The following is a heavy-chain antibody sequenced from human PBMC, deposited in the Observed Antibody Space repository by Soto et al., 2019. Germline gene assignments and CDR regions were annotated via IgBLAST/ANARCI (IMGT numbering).Heavy chain of an antibody. CDR2: INSDGSST. CDR3: AREPVLRYFDWLFQGNAFDI. Sequence: GGSLRLSCAASGFTFSSYWMHWVRQAPGKGLVWVSRINSDGSSTSYADSVKGRFTISRDNAKNTLYLQMNSLRAEDTAVYYWAREPVLRYFDWLFQGNAFDIWGQGTMVTVSS. D-gene: IGHD3-9*01. V-gene: IGHV3-74*01. CDR1: GFTFSSYW. J-gene: IGHJ3*02.